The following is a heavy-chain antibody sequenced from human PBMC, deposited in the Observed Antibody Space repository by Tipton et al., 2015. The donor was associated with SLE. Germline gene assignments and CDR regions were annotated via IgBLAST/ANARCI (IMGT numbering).Heavy chain of an antibody. CDR1: GGSISGYS. J-gene: IGHJ2*01. CDR3: AGHRKYDSNGYRSPYWYFDL. V-gene: IGHV4-59*08. CDR2: IYNAGST. Sequence: TLSLTCTVSGGSISGYSWSWVRQPPGKGLDWIGYIYNAGSTSYNPSLMSRVSISLDTSKSQFSLRLTSVTAADTAVYYCAGHRKYDSNGYRSPYWYFDLWGRGTLVTVSS. D-gene: IGHD3-22*01.